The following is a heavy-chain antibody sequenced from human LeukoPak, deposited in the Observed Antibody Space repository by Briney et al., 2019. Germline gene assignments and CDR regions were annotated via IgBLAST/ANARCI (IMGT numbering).Heavy chain of an antibody. J-gene: IGHJ4*02. V-gene: IGHV3-9*01. CDR3: AKDMRPRESGSYYTFDY. CDR1: GFTFDDYA. CDR2: ISWNSGSI. Sequence: GGSLRLSCAASGFTFDDYAMHWVRQAPGKGLEWVSGISWNSGSIGYADSVKGRFTISRDNAKNSLYLQMNSLRAEDTALYYCAKDMRPRESGSYYTFDYWGQGTLVTVCS. D-gene: IGHD1-26*01.